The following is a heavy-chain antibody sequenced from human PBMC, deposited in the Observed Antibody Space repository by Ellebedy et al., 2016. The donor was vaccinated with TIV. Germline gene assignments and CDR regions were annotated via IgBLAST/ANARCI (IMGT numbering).Heavy chain of an antibody. V-gene: IGHV3-30*02. CDR1: GFTFSSFG. CDR3: AKDGGRWDYGNYYGMDV. Sequence: PGGSLRLSCAASGFTFSSFGMHWVRQAPGTGLQWVTFIRYDGTTKYYADSVKGRFTISRDNSKNTLYVQMNNLRAEDTAIYYCAKDGGRWDYGNYYGMDVWGQGTTVTVSS. J-gene: IGHJ6*02. CDR2: IRYDGTTK. D-gene: IGHD4-17*01.